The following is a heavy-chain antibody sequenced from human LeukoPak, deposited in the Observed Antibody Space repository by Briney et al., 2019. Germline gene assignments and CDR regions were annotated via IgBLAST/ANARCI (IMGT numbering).Heavy chain of an antibody. Sequence: GASVKVSCKASGGTFSSYAISWVRQAPGQGLEWMGGIIPIFGTANYAQKFQGRVTITVDESTSTAYMELSSLRSEDTAVYYCARLYDSSGYNAFDIWGQGTMVTVSS. J-gene: IGHJ3*02. V-gene: IGHV1-69*13. D-gene: IGHD3-22*01. CDR1: GGTFSSYA. CDR3: ARLYDSSGYNAFDI. CDR2: IIPIFGTA.